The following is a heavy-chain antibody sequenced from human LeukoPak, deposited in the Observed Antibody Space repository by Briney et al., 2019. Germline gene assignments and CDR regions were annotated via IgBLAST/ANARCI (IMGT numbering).Heavy chain of an antibody. Sequence: GGSLRLSCAASGFTFSSYWMSWVRQAPGKGLEWVANIKQDGSEKYYVASVKGRFTISRDNAKNSLYLQMNSLRAEDTAVYYCARRAPQWLVTYYYYYYMDVWGKGTTVTVSS. J-gene: IGHJ6*03. CDR3: ARRAPQWLVTYYYYYYMDV. D-gene: IGHD6-19*01. V-gene: IGHV3-7*01. CDR2: IKQDGSEK. CDR1: GFTFSSYW.